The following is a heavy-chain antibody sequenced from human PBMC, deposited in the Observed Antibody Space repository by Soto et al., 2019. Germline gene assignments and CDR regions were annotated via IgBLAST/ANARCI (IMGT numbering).Heavy chain of an antibody. CDR1: GFTFSSYW. CDR2: INPDGSTT. J-gene: IGHJ6*02. Sequence: GESLKISCAASGFTFSSYWMHWVRQAPGEVLMWVSRINPDGSTTSYADSVKGRFTISRDNAKNTLYLQMNSLRVEDTAVYYCARVPTTVTTPGMDVWGQGTTVNVSS. V-gene: IGHV3-74*01. CDR3: ARVPTTVTTPGMDV. D-gene: IGHD4-4*01.